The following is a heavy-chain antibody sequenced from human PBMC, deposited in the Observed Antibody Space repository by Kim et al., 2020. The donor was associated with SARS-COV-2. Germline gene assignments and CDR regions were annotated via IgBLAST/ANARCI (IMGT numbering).Heavy chain of an antibody. J-gene: IGHJ6*02. CDR2: MNPNSGNT. V-gene: IGHV1-8*01. CDR1: GYTFTSYD. Sequence: ASVKVSCKASGYTFTSYDINWVRQATGQGLEWMGWMNPNSGNTGYAQKFQGRVTMTRNTSISTAYMELSSLRSEDTAVYYCARGPPLDYGDYGGGYYYYGMDVWGQGTTVTVSS. CDR3: ARGPPLDYGDYGGGYYYYGMDV. D-gene: IGHD4-17*01.